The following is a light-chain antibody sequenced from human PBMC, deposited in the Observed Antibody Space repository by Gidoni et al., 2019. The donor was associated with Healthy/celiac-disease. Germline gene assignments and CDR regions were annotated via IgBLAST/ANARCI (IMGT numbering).Light chain of an antibody. CDR3: QSYDSSNRNVV. Sequence: NFLLPPPHSVSESPGKTVTISCTGSSGRIASNYVQWYQQRPGGAPTTVIYEDNQRPSGVPDRFSGSIDSSSNSASLTISGLKTEDEADYYCQSYDSSNRNVVFGGGTKLTVL. V-gene: IGLV6-57*02. CDR1: SGRIASNY. CDR2: EDN. J-gene: IGLJ2*01.